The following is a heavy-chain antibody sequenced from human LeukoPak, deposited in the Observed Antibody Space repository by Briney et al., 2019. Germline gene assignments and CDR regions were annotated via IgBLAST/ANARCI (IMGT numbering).Heavy chain of an antibody. CDR2: IYYSGST. Sequence: SETLSLTCTVSGGSISSSSYYWGWIRQPPGKGLEWIGSIYYSGSTYYNPSLKSRVTISVDTSKNQFSLKLSSVTAADTAVYYCARDPGGSSWHPDAFDIWGQGTMVTVSS. V-gene: IGHV4-39*07. CDR1: GGSISSSSYY. J-gene: IGHJ3*02. CDR3: ARDPGGSSWHPDAFDI. D-gene: IGHD6-13*01.